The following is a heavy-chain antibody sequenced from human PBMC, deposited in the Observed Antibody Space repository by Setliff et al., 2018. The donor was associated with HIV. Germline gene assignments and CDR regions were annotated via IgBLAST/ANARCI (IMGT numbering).Heavy chain of an antibody. D-gene: IGHD3-3*01. CDR1: GDSISRSRYY. V-gene: IGHV4-34*01. Sequence: PSETLSLTCVVSGDSISRSRYYWRWIRQSPGKGLEWIGEVSHRGDVNYSPALMHRATMSFDTSKDQFSLRLSSVIAADTAVYYCARRENILWSGSSTDSWGQGTLVTVSS. CDR3: ARRENILWSGSSTDS. CDR2: VSHRGDV. J-gene: IGHJ5*01.